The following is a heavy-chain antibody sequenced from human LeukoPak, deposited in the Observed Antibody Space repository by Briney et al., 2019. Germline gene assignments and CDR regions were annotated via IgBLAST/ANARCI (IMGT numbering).Heavy chain of an antibody. D-gene: IGHD6-19*01. CDR2: IYYSGNT. V-gene: IGHV4-31*03. CDR3: ARGSSGWLRFDS. J-gene: IGHJ4*02. CDR1: GGSINSDGYY. Sequence: SQTLSLTCTVSGGSINSDGYYWSWIRQHPGQGWEWIVYIYYSGNTYYNPSLKSRITISLDTSKNQFSLKLSSVTAANTAVYYCARGSSGWLRFDSWGQGNLVTVSS.